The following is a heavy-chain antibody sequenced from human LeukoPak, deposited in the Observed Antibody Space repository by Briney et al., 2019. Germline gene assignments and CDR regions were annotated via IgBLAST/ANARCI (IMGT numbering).Heavy chain of an antibody. J-gene: IGHJ5*02. Sequence: KPGGSLRLSCAASGFTFSSYSMNWVRQAPGKGLEWVSSISSSSSYIYYADSVKGRFTISRDNAKNSLFLQMNSLRAEDTAVYYCARVGYSSGWYGWFDPWGQGTLVTVS. V-gene: IGHV3-21*01. CDR1: GFTFSSYS. CDR2: ISSSSSYI. CDR3: ARVGYSSGWYGWFDP. D-gene: IGHD6-19*01.